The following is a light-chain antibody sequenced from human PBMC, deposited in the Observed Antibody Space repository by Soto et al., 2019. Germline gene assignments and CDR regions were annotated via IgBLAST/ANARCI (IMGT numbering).Light chain of an antibody. Sequence: EIVMTQSPATLSVSPGERATLSCRASQSVSSNFAWYQQKPSQAPTLLIYGASTSTTGFPGRFSGSGSGPEFIPTSSSLQSEDFAVYYCQQYSHWPTFGQGTKVEIK. J-gene: IGKJ1*01. V-gene: IGKV3D-15*01. CDR2: GAS. CDR3: QQYSHWPT. CDR1: QSVSSN.